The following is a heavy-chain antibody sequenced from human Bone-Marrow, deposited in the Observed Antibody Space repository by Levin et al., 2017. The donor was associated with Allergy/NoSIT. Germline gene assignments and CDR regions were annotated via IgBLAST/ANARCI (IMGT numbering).Heavy chain of an antibody. CDR2: ISSSGSTI. CDR3: ARGAVAGSFDY. CDR1: GFTFSDYY. Sequence: GESLKISCAASGFTFSDYYMSWIRQAPGKGLEWVSYISSSGSTIYYADSVKGRFTISRDNAKNSLYLQMNSLRAEDTAVYYCARGAVAGSFDYWGQGTLVTVSS. V-gene: IGHV3-11*01. D-gene: IGHD6-19*01. J-gene: IGHJ4*02.